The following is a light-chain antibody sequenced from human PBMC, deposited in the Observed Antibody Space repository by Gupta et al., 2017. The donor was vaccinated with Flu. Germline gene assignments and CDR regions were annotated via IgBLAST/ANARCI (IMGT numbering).Light chain of an antibody. CDR2: GAS. Sequence: PATLSVSPGERATLSCTASQSVSSNLAWYQQKLGQAPRLLISGASTRATGIPARFSGSGSGTEFTLSINSLQAEDVAVYYCQQYNNWPRTFGQGTKVEIK. CDR1: QSVSSN. V-gene: IGKV3-15*01. CDR3: QQYNNWPRT. J-gene: IGKJ1*01.